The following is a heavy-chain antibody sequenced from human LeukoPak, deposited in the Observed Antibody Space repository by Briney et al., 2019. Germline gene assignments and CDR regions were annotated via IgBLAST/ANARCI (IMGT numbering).Heavy chain of an antibody. J-gene: IGHJ1*01. V-gene: IGHV3-30*02. Sequence: GGSLRLSCAASGFTFSSYGMHWVRQAPGKGLEWVAFIRYDGSNEYYADSVKGQSTISRDNSKNTLYLQMNSLRAEDTAVYYCAKVALNDFWENFQHWGQGTLVTVAS. CDR3: AKVALNDFWENFQH. CDR2: IRYDGSNE. CDR1: GFTFSSYG. D-gene: IGHD3-3*01.